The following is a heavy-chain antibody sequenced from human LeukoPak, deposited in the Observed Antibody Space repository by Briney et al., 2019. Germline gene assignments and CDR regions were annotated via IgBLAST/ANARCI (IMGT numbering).Heavy chain of an antibody. CDR2: IYYSGST. Sequence: SETLSLTCTVAGGSISSSSSYWGWLRQPPGTGLEWSGSIYYSGSTYYNPSLKSRVTISVDTSKNQFSLKLSSVTAAGTAVYYCARVDYDMDVWGKGTTVTVSS. V-gene: IGHV4-39*07. CDR1: GGSISSSSSY. CDR3: ARVDYDMDV. J-gene: IGHJ6*03.